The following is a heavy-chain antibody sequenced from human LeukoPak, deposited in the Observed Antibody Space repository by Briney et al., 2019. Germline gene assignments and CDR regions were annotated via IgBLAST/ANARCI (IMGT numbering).Heavy chain of an antibody. CDR3: ARTSNWNDVRDGAFDI. CDR2: IKPNSGGT. CDR1: GYTFTGYY. Sequence: ASVKVSSKASGYTFTGYYMHWVRQAPGQGLEWMGWIKPNSGGTNYAQKFHGRVTMTRDTSISTAYMELSRLRSDDTAVYYRARTSNWNDVRDGAFDIWGQGTMVTVSS. V-gene: IGHV1-2*02. J-gene: IGHJ3*02. D-gene: IGHD1-1*01.